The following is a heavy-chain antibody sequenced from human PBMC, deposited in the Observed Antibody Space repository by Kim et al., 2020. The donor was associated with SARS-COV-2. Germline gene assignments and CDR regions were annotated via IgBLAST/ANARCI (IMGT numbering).Heavy chain of an antibody. CDR2: IYYTGST. CDR1: GGSISSYY. CDR3: ATLGDPYY. D-gene: IGHD2-21*02. Sequence: SETLSLTCTVSGGSISSYYWSWIRQPPGKGLEWIGYIYYTGSTNYNPSLKSRVAMSIDTSKNQVSLKLSSVTAADTAVYYCATLGDPYYWGQGTLVTVSS. V-gene: IGHV4-59*01. J-gene: IGHJ4*02.